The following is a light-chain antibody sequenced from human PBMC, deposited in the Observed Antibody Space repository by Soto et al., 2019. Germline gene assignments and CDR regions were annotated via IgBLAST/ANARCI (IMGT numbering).Light chain of an antibody. CDR2: DAS. J-gene: IGKJ4*01. CDR3: QQRSSWAPLT. Sequence: EIVFTQSPATLSLSPGERATLSCRASQSVSSYLAWYQQKPGQAPRLLIYDASNRATGIPARFSGSGSGTDFTLTISSLEPEDFAVYYCQQRSSWAPLTFGGGTKVEIK. CDR1: QSVSSY. V-gene: IGKV3-11*01.